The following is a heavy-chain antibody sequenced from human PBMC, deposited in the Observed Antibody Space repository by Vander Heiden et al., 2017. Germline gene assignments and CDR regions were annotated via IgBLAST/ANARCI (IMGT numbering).Heavy chain of an antibody. D-gene: IGHD1-26*01. Sequence: EVQLVESGGGLVKPGGSLRLSCAVSGFPFTNAWVNWVRQAPGKGLEWVGRIKSKAEGGATDYAAPVKGRFTISRDDSENTVYLQMNSLKSEDTAVYYCTTGGSYSAFDIWDQGTMVTVSS. CDR1: GFPFTNAW. V-gene: IGHV3-15*07. CDR3: TTGGSYSAFDI. J-gene: IGHJ3*02. CDR2: IKSKAEGGAT.